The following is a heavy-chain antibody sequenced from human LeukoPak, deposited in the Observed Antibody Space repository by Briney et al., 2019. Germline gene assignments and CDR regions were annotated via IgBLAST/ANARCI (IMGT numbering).Heavy chain of an antibody. CDR1: GGSISSYY. D-gene: IGHD6-6*01. V-gene: IGHV4-59*01. CDR3: ARVASSGYFDY. CDR2: IYYSGST. J-gene: IGHJ4*02. Sequence: SETLSLTCTVSGGSISSYYWSWIRQPPGKGLEWIGYIYYSGSTNYNPSLKSRVTTSVDTSKNQFSLKLSSVTAADTAVYYCARVASSGYFDYWGQGTLVTVSS.